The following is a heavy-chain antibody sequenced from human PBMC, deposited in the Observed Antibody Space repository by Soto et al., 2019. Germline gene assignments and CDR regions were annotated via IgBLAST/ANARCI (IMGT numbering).Heavy chain of an antibody. J-gene: IGHJ4*02. CDR3: AKPSMDDYVWGSYRSPFDY. D-gene: IGHD3-16*02. CDR1: GFTFSSYA. Sequence: EVQLLESGGGLVQTGGSLRLSCAASGFTFSSYAMSWVRQAPGKGLEWVSAISGSGGSTYYADSVKGRFTISRDNSKNTLYLQMNSLRAEDTAVYYCAKPSMDDYVWGSYRSPFDYWGQGTLVTVSS. V-gene: IGHV3-23*01. CDR2: ISGSGGST.